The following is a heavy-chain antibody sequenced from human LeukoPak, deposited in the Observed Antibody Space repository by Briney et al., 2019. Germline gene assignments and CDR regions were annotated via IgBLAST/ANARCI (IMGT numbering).Heavy chain of an antibody. CDR1: GFTFSSYA. V-gene: IGHV3-23*01. D-gene: IGHD3-3*01. CDR3: EKDFLSSGSVLDAFDI. CDR2: ISGSGGST. Sequence: GRSLRLSCAASGFTFSSYAMSWVRQAPGKGLEWVTAISGSGGSTYYADSVQGRFTISRDNSKNTLYLQMNSLRGEDTAVSSCEKDFLSSGSVLDAFDIRGQVTMVTVSS. J-gene: IGHJ3*02.